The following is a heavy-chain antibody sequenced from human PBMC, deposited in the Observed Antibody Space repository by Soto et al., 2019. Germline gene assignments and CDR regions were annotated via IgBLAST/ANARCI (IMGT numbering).Heavy chain of an antibody. D-gene: IGHD5-12*01. CDR3: ASPVEMATITDYYFDY. Sequence: SVKVSCKASGGTFSSYAISWVRQAPGQGLEWMGGIIPIFGTANYAQKFQGRVTITADESTSTAYMELSSLRSEDTAVYYCASPVEMATITDYYFDYWGQGTLVTVSS. CDR1: GGTFSSYA. CDR2: IIPIFGTA. J-gene: IGHJ4*02. V-gene: IGHV1-69*13.